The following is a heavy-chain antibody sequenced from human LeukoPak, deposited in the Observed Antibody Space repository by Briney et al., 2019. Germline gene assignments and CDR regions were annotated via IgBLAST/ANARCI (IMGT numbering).Heavy chain of an antibody. J-gene: IGHJ3*02. CDR2: IKSKTDGGTT. CDR1: GFTFSNAW. D-gene: IGHD4-17*01. Sequence: SGGSLRLSCAASGFTFSNAWLNWVRQAPGKGLEWVGHIKSKTDGGTTDYAAPVKGRFTISRDDSKNTLYVQMNSLKTEDTAVYYCTTGTTVTPPWLNALGIWGQGTMVTVSS. CDR3: TTGTTVTPPWLNALGI. V-gene: IGHV3-15*01.